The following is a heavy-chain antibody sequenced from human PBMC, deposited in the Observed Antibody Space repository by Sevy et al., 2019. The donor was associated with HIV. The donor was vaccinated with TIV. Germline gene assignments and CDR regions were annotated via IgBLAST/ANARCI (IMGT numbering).Heavy chain of an antibody. V-gene: IGHV3-7*04. D-gene: IGHD3-22*01. CDR2: IKQDESEK. CDR1: GFTFSTYW. Sequence: GGSLRLPCAASGFTFSTYWMHWVRQAPGKGLEWVANIKQDESEKYYVPSVKGRFTISRDNAKNSLYLQMNSLRPGDTAVYYCARGNSGSFDYWGQGTLVTVSS. J-gene: IGHJ4*02. CDR3: ARGNSGSFDY.